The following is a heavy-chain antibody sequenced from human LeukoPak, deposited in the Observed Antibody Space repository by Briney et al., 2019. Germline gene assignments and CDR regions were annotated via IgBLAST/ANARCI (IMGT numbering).Heavy chain of an antibody. V-gene: IGHV4-39*01. D-gene: IGHD6-13*01. CDR1: GGSISSSSYY. J-gene: IGHJ4*02. CDR3: ATPYSSSWFGFDY. CDR2: IYYSGST. Sequence: SETLSLTCTLSGGSISSSSYYWGWIRQPPGKGLEWIGRIYYSGSTYYNRSLKSRVTISVDPSKNQFSLKLSSVTAADTAVYYCATPYSSSWFGFDYWGQGTLVTVSS.